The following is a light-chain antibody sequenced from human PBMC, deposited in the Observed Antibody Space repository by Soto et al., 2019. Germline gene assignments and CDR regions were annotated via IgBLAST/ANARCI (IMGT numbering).Light chain of an antibody. Sequence: DIQMTQSPSTLSASVGDRVTITCRASQSITHWLAWYQQKPEKAPKLLVYDASSLETGVPSRFSGSGSGTAFSLTISSLEPDDFATYYCQQYNSYSPLTFGPGTKVDVK. CDR1: QSITHW. J-gene: IGKJ3*01. V-gene: IGKV1-5*01. CDR3: QQYNSYSPLT. CDR2: DAS.